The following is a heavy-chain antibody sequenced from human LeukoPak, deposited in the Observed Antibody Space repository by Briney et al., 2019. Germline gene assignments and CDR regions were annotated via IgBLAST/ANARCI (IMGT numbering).Heavy chain of an antibody. CDR1: GFTFSSYA. V-gene: IGHV3-23*01. Sequence: GGSLRLSCAASGFTFSSYAMSWVRQAPGKGLEWVSAISGSGGSIYYADSVKGRFTISRDNSKNALYLQMNSLRAEDTAVYYCANGVPAAIPMGLNWFDPWGQGTLVTVSS. D-gene: IGHD2-2*02. CDR2: ISGSGGSI. CDR3: ANGVPAAIPMGLNWFDP. J-gene: IGHJ5*02.